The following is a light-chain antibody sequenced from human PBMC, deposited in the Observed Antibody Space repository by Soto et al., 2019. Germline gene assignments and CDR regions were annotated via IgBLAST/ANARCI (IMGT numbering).Light chain of an antibody. V-gene: IGLV1-44*01. CDR3: VAWDDSLNAL. J-gene: IGLJ2*01. CDR1: SSNIGSNT. Sequence: QSVLTQPPSASGTPGQRVTISCSGSSSNIGSNTVNWYQQLPGTAPKLLIYSNNQRPSGVPDRFSGSKSGTSASLAISGLQSEDEADYYCVAWDDSLNALFGGGTQLTVL. CDR2: SNN.